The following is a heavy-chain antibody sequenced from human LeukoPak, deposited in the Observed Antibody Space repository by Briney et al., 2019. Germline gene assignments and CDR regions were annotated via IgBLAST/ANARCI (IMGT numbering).Heavy chain of an antibody. V-gene: IGHV3-9*01. CDR3: AKDIYYDSSGLDY. J-gene: IGHJ4*02. Sequence: PGRSLRLSCAASGFTFDDYAMHWVRQAPGKGLEWVSGISWNSGSIGYADSVKGRFTISRDNAKNSLYLQMNSLRAEDTALYYCAKDIYYDSSGLDYWVQGTLVTVSS. CDR1: GFTFDDYA. CDR2: ISWNSGSI. D-gene: IGHD3-22*01.